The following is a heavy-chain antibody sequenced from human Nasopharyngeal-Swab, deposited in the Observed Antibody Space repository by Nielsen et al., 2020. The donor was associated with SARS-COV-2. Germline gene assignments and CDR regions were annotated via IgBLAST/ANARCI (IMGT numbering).Heavy chain of an antibody. D-gene: IGHD3-3*01. CDR1: GGSISSGGYY. Sequence: SETLSLTCTVSGGSISSGGYYWSWIRQHPGKGLEWIGYIYYSGSTYYNPSLKSRVTISVDPSKNQFSLKLSSVTAADTAVYYCARRDYDFWSGFNGYYYGMDVWGQGTTVTVSS. CDR2: IYYSGST. J-gene: IGHJ6*02. CDR3: ARRDYDFWSGFNGYYYGMDV. V-gene: IGHV4-31*03.